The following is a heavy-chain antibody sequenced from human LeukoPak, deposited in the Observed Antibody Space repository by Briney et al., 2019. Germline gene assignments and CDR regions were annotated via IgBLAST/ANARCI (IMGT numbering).Heavy chain of an antibody. CDR1: GFTFDDYG. CDR3: ARIRFGESYAPKSYYYYYMDV. V-gene: IGHV3-23*01. Sequence: GGSLRLSCAASGFTFDDYGMSWVRQAPGKGLEWVSAISGSGGSTYYADSVKGRFTISRDNSKNSLYLQMNRLRVEDTAVYYCARIRFGESYAPKSYYYYYMDVWGIGTTVTISS. CDR2: ISGSGGST. J-gene: IGHJ6*03. D-gene: IGHD3-10*01.